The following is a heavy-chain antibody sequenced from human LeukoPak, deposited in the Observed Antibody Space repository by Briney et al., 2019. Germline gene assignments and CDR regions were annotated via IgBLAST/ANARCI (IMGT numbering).Heavy chain of an antibody. D-gene: IGHD1/OR15-1a*01. J-gene: IGHJ5*02. CDR2: INHSGST. CDR3: ARGNNFASWFDP. Sequence: SETLSLTCAVYGGSFSGYYWSWIRQPPGKGLEWIGEINHSGSTNYNPSLKSRVTISVDTSKNQFSLKLGSVTAADTAVYYCARGNNFASWFDPWGQGTLVTVSS. V-gene: IGHV4-34*01. CDR1: GGSFSGYY.